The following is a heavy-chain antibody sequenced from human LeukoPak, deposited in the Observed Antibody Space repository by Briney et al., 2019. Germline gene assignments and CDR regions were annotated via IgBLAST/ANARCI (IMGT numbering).Heavy chain of an antibody. CDR3: ARDDCSGGSCYSDYSGMVV. D-gene: IGHD2-15*01. V-gene: IGHV1-69*13. J-gene: IGHJ6*04. CDR1: GGTFSSYA. CDR2: IIPIFGTA. Sequence: ASVKVSCKASGGTFSSYAISWVRQAPGQGLEWMGGIIPIFGTANYAQKFQGRVTITADESTSTAYMELSSLRSEDTAVYYCARDDCSGGSCYSDYSGMVVWGKGTTVTVSS.